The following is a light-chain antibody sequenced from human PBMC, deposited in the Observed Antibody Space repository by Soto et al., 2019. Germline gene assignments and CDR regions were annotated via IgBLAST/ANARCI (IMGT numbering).Light chain of an antibody. J-gene: IGLJ1*01. CDR2: ETY. Sequence: QSVLTQPPSVSAAPGQRVTISCSGSSSNIGGNYVCWYQQLPGAAPKLRIYETYPRPSGIPDRLSGPKSGTSATLDITGPPTGDEADYYCGTSDSSMNTDVFGTGTKVTVL. V-gene: IGLV1-51*02. CDR1: SSNIGGNY. CDR3: GTSDSSMNTDV.